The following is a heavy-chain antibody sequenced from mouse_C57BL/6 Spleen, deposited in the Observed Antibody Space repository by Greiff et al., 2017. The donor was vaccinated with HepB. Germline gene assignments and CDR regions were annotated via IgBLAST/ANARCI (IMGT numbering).Heavy chain of an antibody. CDR3: ARGDDYEGDY. Sequence: VQLQQSGAELVMPGASVKLSCKASGYTFTSYWMHWVKQRPGQGLEWIGEIDPSDSYTNYNQKFKGKSTLTVDKSSSTAYMQLSSLTSEDSAVYYCARGDDYEGDYWGQGTTLTVSS. D-gene: IGHD2-4*01. CDR1: GYTFTSYW. V-gene: IGHV1-69*01. J-gene: IGHJ2*01. CDR2: IDPSDSYT.